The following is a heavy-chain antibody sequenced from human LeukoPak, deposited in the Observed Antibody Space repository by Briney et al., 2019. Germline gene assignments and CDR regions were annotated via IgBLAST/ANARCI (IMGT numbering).Heavy chain of an antibody. J-gene: IGHJ6*02. D-gene: IGHD2-2*01. V-gene: IGHV1-69*04. Sequence: SVKVSCKASGGTFSSYAISWVRQAPGQGLEWMGRIIPILGIANYALKFQGRITITADKSTSTAYMELSSLRSEDTAVYYCARDAGYCSSTSCYEDYYYGMDVWGQGTTVTVSS. CDR3: ARDAGYCSSTSCYEDYYYGMDV. CDR2: IIPILGIA. CDR1: GGTFSSYA.